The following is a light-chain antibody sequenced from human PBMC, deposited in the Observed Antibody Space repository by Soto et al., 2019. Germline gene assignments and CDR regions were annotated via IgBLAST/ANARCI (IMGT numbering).Light chain of an antibody. J-gene: IGKJ2*01. Sequence: IQVTQSPSFLSASVGDRVTITCRTSQGVTNSFAWYQQKSGKAPRLLIYSISSLKSGVPSRFSGSSSGTEFTLTISSLQPEDFATHYCQQLYTYPLTFGLGTKLEI. V-gene: IGKV1-9*01. CDR2: SIS. CDR1: QGVTNS. CDR3: QQLYTYPLT.